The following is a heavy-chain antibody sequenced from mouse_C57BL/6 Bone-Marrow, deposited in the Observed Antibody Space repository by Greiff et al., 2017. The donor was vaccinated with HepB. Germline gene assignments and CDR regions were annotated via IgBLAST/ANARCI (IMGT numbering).Heavy chain of an antibody. CDR3: TKDYYGSGDY. Sequence: EVQLQQSGAELVRPGASVKLSCTASGFNIKDDYMHWVKQRPEQGLEWIGWIDPENGDTEYASKFQGKATITADTSSNTAYLQLSSLTSEDTAVYYRTKDYYGSGDYWGQGTTLTVSS. D-gene: IGHD1-1*01. J-gene: IGHJ2*01. V-gene: IGHV14-4*01. CDR1: GFNIKDDY. CDR2: IDPENGDT.